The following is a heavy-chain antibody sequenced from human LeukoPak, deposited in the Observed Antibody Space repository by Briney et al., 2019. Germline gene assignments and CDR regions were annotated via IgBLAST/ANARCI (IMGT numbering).Heavy chain of an antibody. CDR2: ISSSSSYI. CDR1: GFTFSSYS. V-gene: IGHV3-21*01. J-gene: IGHJ4*02. D-gene: IGHD6-13*01. Sequence: GGSLRLSCAASGFTFSSYSMNWVRQAPGKGLEWVSSISSSSSYIYYADSVKGRFTISRDNAKNSLYLQMNSLRAEDTAIYYCVRAGRVATEDWGQGTLVTVSS. CDR3: VRAGRVATED.